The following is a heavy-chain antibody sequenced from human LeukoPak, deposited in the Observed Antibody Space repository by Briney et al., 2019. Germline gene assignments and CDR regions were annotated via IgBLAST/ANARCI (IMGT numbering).Heavy chain of an antibody. D-gene: IGHD3-22*01. J-gene: IGHJ4*02. CDR3: AKDRASAYYYDSSGYSGH. V-gene: IGHV3-21*01. CDR2: ISGSNSYI. Sequence: PGGSLRLSCAASGFTFNSYSMNWVRQAPGKGLEWVSSISGSNSYIYYADSMKGRFTISRDNSKNTLYLQMNSLRAEDTAVYYCAKDRASAYYYDSSGYSGHWGQGTLVTVSS. CDR1: GFTFNSYS.